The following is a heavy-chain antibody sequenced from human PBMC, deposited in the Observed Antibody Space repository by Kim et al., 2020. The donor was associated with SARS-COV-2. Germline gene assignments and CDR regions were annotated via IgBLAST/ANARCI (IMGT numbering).Heavy chain of an antibody. V-gene: IGHV3-15*01. Sequence: GGSLRLSCAASGFTFSNAWMSWVRQAPGKGLEWVGRIKSKTDGGTTDYAAPVKGRFTISRDDSKNTLYLQMNSLKTEDTAVYYCTTVEIDSSGWYLPRRYLSIWGQGTLVTVSS. CDR3: TTVEIDSSGWYLPRRYLSI. CDR1: GFTFSNAW. J-gene: IGHJ4*02. D-gene: IGHD6-19*01. CDR2: IKSKTDGGTT.